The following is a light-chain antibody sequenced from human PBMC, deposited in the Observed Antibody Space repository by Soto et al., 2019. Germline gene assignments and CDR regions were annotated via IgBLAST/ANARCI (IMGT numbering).Light chain of an antibody. V-gene: IGLV1-47*01. CDR3: AAWNDSLSVPV. CDR2: RND. CDR1: GSNIGSNY. Sequence: VLTQPPSASGTPGQRVTISCSGSGSNIGSNYVYWYQQLPGLAPKVLIYRNDQRPPGVPDRISGSKSGTSASLAIIGLRSEDEAEYHCAAWNDSLSVPVFGGGTKVTVL. J-gene: IGLJ2*01.